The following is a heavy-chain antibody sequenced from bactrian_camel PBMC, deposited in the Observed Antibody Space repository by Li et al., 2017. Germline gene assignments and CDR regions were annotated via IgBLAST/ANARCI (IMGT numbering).Heavy chain of an antibody. CDR3: AATSYGGSGFCPHGQSDYNY. CDR2: ISSTGSVT. J-gene: IGHJ4*01. CDR1: GLTFRNTE. Sequence: QLVESGGGLVEPGGSLRLSCEASGLTFRNTELSWARQAPGKGIEWVSHISSTGSVTTYTDSVKDRFTVSRDNSKNTVYLRMNNVKTEDAAMYYCAATSYGGSGFCPHGQSDYNYWGQGTQVTVS. V-gene: IGHV3S40*01. D-gene: IGHD6*01.